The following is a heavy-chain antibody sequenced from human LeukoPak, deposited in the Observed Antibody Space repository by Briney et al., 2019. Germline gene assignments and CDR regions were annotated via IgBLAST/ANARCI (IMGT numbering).Heavy chain of an antibody. CDR3: AKDRRLGGDNLFDS. Sequence: GGSLRLSCAASGFTFSTYAMGWVRQAPGKGLEWVSSINVGGNSAYYADSVKGRFTIYRDNSKNTLYLQLTSLRAEDTAVYYCAKDRRLGGDNLFDSWGQGTLVTVSS. CDR1: GFTFSTYA. CDR2: INVGGNSA. D-gene: IGHD2-21*02. J-gene: IGHJ4*02. V-gene: IGHV3-23*01.